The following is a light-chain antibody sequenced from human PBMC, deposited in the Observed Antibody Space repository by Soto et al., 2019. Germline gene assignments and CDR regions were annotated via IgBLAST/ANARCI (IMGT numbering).Light chain of an antibody. CDR3: SSYAGSNNFV. V-gene: IGLV2-8*01. J-gene: IGLJ1*01. CDR1: SSDVGGYNY. Sequence: LTQPPSASGSPGQSVTISCTGTSSDVGGYNYVSWYQQHPGKAPELMIYEVTKRPSGVPDRFSGSKSGNTASLTVSGLQAEDEADYYCSSYAGSNNFVFGSGTKVTVL. CDR2: EVT.